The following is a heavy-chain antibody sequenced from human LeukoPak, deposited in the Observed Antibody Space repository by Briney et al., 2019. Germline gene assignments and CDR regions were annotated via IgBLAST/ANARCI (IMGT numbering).Heavy chain of an antibody. CDR3: AKRGSGTLLPTYYYYMDV. CDR1: GFTFSNFG. Sequence: PGGSLRLSCAASGFTFSNFGMSWVRQAPGKGLEWVSTISGNAVATYYADSVKGRFTISRDKSKNTLYLQINSLEAEDTAIYYCAKRGSGTLLPTYYYYMDVWGKGTTVTVSS. D-gene: IGHD2-15*01. V-gene: IGHV3-23*01. J-gene: IGHJ6*03. CDR2: ISGNAVAT.